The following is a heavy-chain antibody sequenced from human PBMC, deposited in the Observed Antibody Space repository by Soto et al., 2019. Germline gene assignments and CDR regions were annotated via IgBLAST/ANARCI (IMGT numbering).Heavy chain of an antibody. D-gene: IGHD7-27*01. CDR1: GGSVSSGSYY. CDR2: IYYSGST. Sequence: KTSETLSLTCTVSGGSVSSGSYYWSWIRQPPGKGLEWIGYIYYSGSTNYNPSLKSRVTISVDTSKNQFSLKLSSVTAADTAVYYCARDRHKLGIVDYWGQGTLVTVSS. J-gene: IGHJ4*02. CDR3: ARDRHKLGIVDY. V-gene: IGHV4-61*01.